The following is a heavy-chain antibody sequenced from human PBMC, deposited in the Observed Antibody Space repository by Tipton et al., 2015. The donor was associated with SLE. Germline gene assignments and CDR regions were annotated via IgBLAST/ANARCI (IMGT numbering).Heavy chain of an antibody. J-gene: IGHJ4*02. CDR3: VSYDRSGYQFDY. CDR1: GASISSNIYY. CDR2: ISCSGST. Sequence: TLSLTCTVSGASISSNIYYWGWIRQPPGKGLEWIGSISCSGSTSYNPSLKSRVTIALDTSKNQFSLRLSSVTAADTAVYYCVSYDRSGYQFDYWGQGTLVTVSS. V-gene: IGHV4-39*07. D-gene: IGHD3-22*01.